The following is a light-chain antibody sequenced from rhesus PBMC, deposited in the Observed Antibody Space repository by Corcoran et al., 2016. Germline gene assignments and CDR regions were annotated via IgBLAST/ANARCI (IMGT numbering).Light chain of an antibody. CDR2: KAA. J-gene: IGKJ3*01. CDR3: QQYNRAPFT. CDR1: QGISSW. Sequence: DIQMTQSPSSLSASVGDRVTITCRASQGISSWLAWDQQQPGKAPKFLIYKAALLQSGVPSRFSGSGSGTYFTLTISSRQPEDFATYYCQQYNRAPFTFGPGTKLDIK. V-gene: IGKV1-21*01.